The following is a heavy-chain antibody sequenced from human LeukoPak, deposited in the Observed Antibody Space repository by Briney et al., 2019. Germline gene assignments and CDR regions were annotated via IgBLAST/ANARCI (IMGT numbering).Heavy chain of an antibody. CDR2: ISYDGSNK. Sequence: GGSLRLSCAASGFTFSSYAMHWVRQAPGKGLEWVAVISYDGSNKYYADSVKGRFTISRDNSKNTLYLQMNSLRAEDTAVYYCARGMTVIPDYWSQGTLVTVSS. CDR3: ARGMTVIPDY. D-gene: IGHD4-11*01. CDR1: GFTFSSYA. J-gene: IGHJ4*02. V-gene: IGHV3-30-3*01.